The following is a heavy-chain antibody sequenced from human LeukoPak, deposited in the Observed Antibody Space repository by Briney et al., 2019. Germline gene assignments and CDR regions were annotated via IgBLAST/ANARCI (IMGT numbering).Heavy chain of an antibody. V-gene: IGHV3-23*01. CDR1: GFTFSSYG. D-gene: IGHD3-22*01. CDR2: ISGSGGST. J-gene: IGHJ3*02. CDR3: AKDLWPGYDSIRGAFDI. Sequence: PGGTLRLSCAASGFTFSSYGMSWVRQAPGKGLEWVSAISGSGGSTYYADSVKGRFTISRDNSKNTLYLQMNSLRAEDTAVYYCAKDLWPGYDSIRGAFDIWGQGTMVTVSS.